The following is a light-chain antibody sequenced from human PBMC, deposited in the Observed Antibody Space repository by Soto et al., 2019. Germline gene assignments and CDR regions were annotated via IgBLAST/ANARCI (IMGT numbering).Light chain of an antibody. CDR1: QNIRDS. CDR3: QQTHTLPIT. Sequence: DFQLPQSPPSLSAYVGDRVTITCRASQNIRDSLNWYQHKTGKAPSLLIYGASNLRPGVPSRFRGGGSGTEFTLTIDSLEVDDFATYYCQQTHTLPITFGQGTRLDI. V-gene: IGKV1-39*01. CDR2: GAS. J-gene: IGKJ5*01.